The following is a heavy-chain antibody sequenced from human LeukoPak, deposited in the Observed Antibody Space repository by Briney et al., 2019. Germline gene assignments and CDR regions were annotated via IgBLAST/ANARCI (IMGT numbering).Heavy chain of an antibody. Sequence: SETLSLTCTVSGGSISSSSYYWGWIRQPPGKGLEWIGSINYSGSTYYNPSLKSRVTISVDTSKNQFSLKLSSVTAADTAVYYCARNGVAYSYADAFDIWGQGTMVTVSS. CDR1: GGSISSSSYY. J-gene: IGHJ3*02. CDR2: INYSGST. CDR3: ARNGVAYSYADAFDI. V-gene: IGHV4-39*01. D-gene: IGHD5-18*01.